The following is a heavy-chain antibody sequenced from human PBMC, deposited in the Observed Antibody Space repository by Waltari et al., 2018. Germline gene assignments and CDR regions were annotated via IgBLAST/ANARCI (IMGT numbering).Heavy chain of an antibody. CDR3: ARARAGAGRRDFDY. J-gene: IGHJ4*02. V-gene: IGHV4-34*01. CDR1: GGSFSGYY. D-gene: IGHD6-13*01. Sequence: QVQLQQWGAGLLKPSETLSLTCAVYGGSFSGYYWSWIRQPPGKGLEWIGEINHSGSTNYNPSLKSRVTISVDTAKNQFSLKLSSVTGADTAVYYCARARAGAGRRDFDYWGQGTLVTVSS. CDR2: INHSGST.